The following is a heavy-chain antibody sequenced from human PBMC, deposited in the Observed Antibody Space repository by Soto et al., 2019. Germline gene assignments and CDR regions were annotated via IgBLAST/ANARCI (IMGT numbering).Heavy chain of an antibody. CDR1: GGSISSGDYY. CDR2: IYYSGST. D-gene: IGHD4-17*01. J-gene: IGHJ3*02. V-gene: IGHV4-30-4*01. CDR3: ARMTTAWGDDAFDI. Sequence: SETLSLTCTVSGGSISSGDYYWSWIRQPPGKGLEWIGYIYYSGSTYYNPSLKSRVTISVDTSKNQFSLKLSSVTAADTAVYYCARMTTAWGDDAFDIWGQGTMVT.